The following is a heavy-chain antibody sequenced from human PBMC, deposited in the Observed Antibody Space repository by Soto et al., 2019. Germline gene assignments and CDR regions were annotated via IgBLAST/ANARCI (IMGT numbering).Heavy chain of an antibody. CDR3: ARGRSGVVVAASHYYYMDV. CDR2: INHSGST. Sequence: QVQLQQWGAGLLKPSETLSLTCAVYGGSFSGYYWSWIRQPPGKGLEWIGEINHSGSTNYNPSLKSRVTISVDTSKNQFSLKLSSVTAADTAVYYCARGRSGVVVAASHYYYMDVWGKGTTVTVSS. D-gene: IGHD2-15*01. V-gene: IGHV4-34*01. J-gene: IGHJ6*03. CDR1: GGSFSGYY.